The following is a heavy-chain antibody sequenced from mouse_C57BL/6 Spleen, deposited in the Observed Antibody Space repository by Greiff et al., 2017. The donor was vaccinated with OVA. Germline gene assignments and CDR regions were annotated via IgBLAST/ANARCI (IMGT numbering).Heavy chain of an antibody. CDR2: ISGGGGNT. V-gene: IGHV5-9*01. Sequence: EVQLQESGGGLVKPGGSLKLSCAASGFTFSSYTMSWVRQTPEKRLEWVATISGGGGNTYYPDSVKGRFTISRDNAKNTLYLQMSSLRSEDTALYYCARHDYSNYEFAYWGQGTLVTVSA. CDR1: GFTFSSYT. CDR3: ARHDYSNYEFAY. D-gene: IGHD2-5*01. J-gene: IGHJ3*01.